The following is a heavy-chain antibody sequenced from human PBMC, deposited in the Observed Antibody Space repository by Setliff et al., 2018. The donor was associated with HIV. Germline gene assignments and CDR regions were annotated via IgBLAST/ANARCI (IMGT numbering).Heavy chain of an antibody. CDR3: AKDSGAINGAWFPL. CDR1: GFTFESYA. V-gene: IGHV3-33*06. Sequence: PGGSLRLSCVASGFTFESYAMHWVRQGPGKGLEWVAVIWFDGSVKFYAETGQGRFTISRDNSRRTLYLQINNVRVEDTAVYHCAKDSGAINGAWFPLWGQGTLVTVSS. D-gene: IGHD2-8*01. CDR2: IWFDGSVK. J-gene: IGHJ4*02.